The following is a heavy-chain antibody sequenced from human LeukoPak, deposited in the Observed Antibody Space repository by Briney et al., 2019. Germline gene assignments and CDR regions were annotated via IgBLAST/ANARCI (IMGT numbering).Heavy chain of an antibody. J-gene: IGHJ4*02. Sequence: GESLKISCKGSGYSFTSYWIGWVRQMPGKGLEWMGIIYPGDSDTRYSPSFQGQVTISADKSISTAYLQWSSLKASDTAMYYCVRRGAHWATKPYYFDHWGQGTLVTVSS. CDR1: GYSFTSYW. CDR2: IYPGDSDT. V-gene: IGHV5-51*01. CDR3: VRRGAHWATKPYYFDH. D-gene: IGHD5-12*01.